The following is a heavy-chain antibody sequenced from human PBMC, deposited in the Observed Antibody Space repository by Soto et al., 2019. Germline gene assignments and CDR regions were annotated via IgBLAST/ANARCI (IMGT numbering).Heavy chain of an antibody. CDR1: GFTFSSYA. CDR2: ISGSGGST. Sequence: GGSLRLSCAASGFTFSSYAMSWVRQAPGKGLEWVSAISGSGGSTYYADSVKGRFTISRDNSKNTLYLQMNSLRAEDTAVYYCAKAPRAHPSGYYDFWSGTPLAYYFDYWGQGTLVTVSS. V-gene: IGHV3-23*01. CDR3: AKAPRAHPSGYYDFWSGTPLAYYFDY. J-gene: IGHJ4*02. D-gene: IGHD3-3*01.